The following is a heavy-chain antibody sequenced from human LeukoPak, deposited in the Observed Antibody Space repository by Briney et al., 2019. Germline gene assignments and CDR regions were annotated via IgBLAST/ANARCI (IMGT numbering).Heavy chain of an antibody. D-gene: IGHD6-19*01. V-gene: IGHV4-34*01. Sequence: SETLSLTCAVYGGSFSGYYWSWIRQPPGKGLEWIGEINHSGSTIYNPSLKSRVTISVDTSKSQFSLKLSSVTAADTAVYYCARGRRKSPVAARPIDYWGQGTLVTVSS. CDR2: INHSGST. CDR3: ARGRRKSPVAARPIDY. J-gene: IGHJ4*02. CDR1: GGSFSGYY.